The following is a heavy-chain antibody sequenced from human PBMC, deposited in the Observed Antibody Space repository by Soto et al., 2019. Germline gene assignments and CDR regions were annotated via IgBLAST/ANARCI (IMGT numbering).Heavy chain of an antibody. Sequence: SLRLSCAASGFTFSSYWMSWVRQAPGKGLEWVANIKQDGSEKQYVDSAKGRFTISRDNAKNSLYLQMNSLRAEDTAVYYCVRGSLGNHADYFDYWGQETLVTVSS. CDR1: GFTFSSYW. CDR2: IKQDGSEK. CDR3: VRGSLGNHADYFDY. J-gene: IGHJ4*02. D-gene: IGHD3-16*01. V-gene: IGHV3-7*03.